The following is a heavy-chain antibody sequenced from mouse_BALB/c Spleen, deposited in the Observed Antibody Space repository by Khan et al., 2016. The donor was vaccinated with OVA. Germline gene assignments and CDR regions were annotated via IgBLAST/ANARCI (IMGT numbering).Heavy chain of an antibody. CDR1: GYSITSDYA. V-gene: IGHV3-2*02. D-gene: IGHD1-1*01. J-gene: IGHJ4*01. Sequence: VQLQQSGPGLVKPSQSLSLTCIVTGYSITSDYAWNWIRQFPGNKLEWMGYISYSGSTNYNPALKSRISITRDTSKNQFFLQLNSVTTEDTATYYCAREGSRYNYAMDYGGQGTSVTVSS. CDR2: ISYSGST. CDR3: AREGSRYNYAMDY.